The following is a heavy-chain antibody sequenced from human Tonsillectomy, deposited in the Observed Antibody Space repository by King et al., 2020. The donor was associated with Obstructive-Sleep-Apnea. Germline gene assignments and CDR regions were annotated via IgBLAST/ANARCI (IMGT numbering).Heavy chain of an antibody. CDR3: AASHYYYGAGTYFDY. CDR2: LSPFPSCT. V-gene: IGHV5-51*01. D-gene: IGHD3-10*01. Sequence: LSPFPSCTRKKPSFTGQVTISADESINTAYLQWSSLKASDTAIYYCAASHYYYGAGTYFDYWGQGTLVTVSS. J-gene: IGHJ4*02.